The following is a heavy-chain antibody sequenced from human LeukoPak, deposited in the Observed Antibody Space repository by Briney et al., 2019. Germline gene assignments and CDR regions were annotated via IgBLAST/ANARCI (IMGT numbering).Heavy chain of an antibody. CDR1: GYTFTTAA. V-gene: IGHV1-3*04. Sequence: GASVKVSCKAFGYTFTTAAMHWVRQAPGQRLEWMGWINTGNGNAKYSQKFQGRVTITRDTSASTAYMELSSLKSEDTGVYFCARADNGGNWFDPWGQGTLVTVSS. J-gene: IGHJ5*02. D-gene: IGHD4-23*01. CDR3: ARADNGGNWFDP. CDR2: INTGNGNA.